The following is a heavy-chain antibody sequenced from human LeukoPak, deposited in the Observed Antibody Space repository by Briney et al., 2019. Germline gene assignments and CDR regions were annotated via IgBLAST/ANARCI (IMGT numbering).Heavy chain of an antibody. Sequence: SETLSLTCTVSGGSISRGSYYWTWIRQPAGKGLEWIGRIPSSGSTNYNPSLESRVTISLDTSRNQLSLNLRFVTAADTALYFCARRRAQSSGPSFYYFYMDVWGKGTTVTVSS. CDR2: IPSSGST. V-gene: IGHV4-61*02. CDR1: GGSISRGSYY. J-gene: IGHJ6*03. D-gene: IGHD1-26*01. CDR3: ARRRAQSSGPSFYYFYMDV.